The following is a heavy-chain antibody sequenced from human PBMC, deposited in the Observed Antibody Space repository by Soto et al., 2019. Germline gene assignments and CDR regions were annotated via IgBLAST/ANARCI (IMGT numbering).Heavy chain of an antibody. CDR3: ARGSSQQQLGVWFDP. CDR1: GGSISSYY. V-gene: IGHV4-59*01. CDR2: IYYSGST. Sequence: QVQLQESGPGLVKPLETLSLTCTVSGGSISSYYWSWIRQPPGKGLEWIGYIYYSGSTNYNPSLKCRVTRSVDTSKNQFSLKLSSVTAADTAVYYCARGSSQQQLGVWFDPWGQGTLVTVSS. D-gene: IGHD6-13*01. J-gene: IGHJ5*02.